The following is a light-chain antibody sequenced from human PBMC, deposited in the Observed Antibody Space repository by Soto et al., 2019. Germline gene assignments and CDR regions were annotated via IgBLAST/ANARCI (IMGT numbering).Light chain of an antibody. CDR3: SSFAGDNTLV. Sequence: QSALTQPPSASGSPGQSVTISCAGTGSDIAVYDFVSWYQQHPDKAPKLIIYEVYKRPSGVPDRFSASKSGNTASLTVSGLQAEDEADYYCSSFAGDNTLVFGGGTKLT. CDR2: EVY. J-gene: IGLJ2*01. V-gene: IGLV2-8*01. CDR1: GSDIAVYDF.